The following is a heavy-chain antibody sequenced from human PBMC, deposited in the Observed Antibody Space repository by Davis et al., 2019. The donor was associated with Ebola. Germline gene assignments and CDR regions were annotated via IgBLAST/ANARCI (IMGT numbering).Heavy chain of an antibody. Sequence: GGSLRLSCAASGFTFSSYGMHWVRQAPGKGLEWVAIVSYDGAKAYYGDSVKGRFTISRDGSKNTVYLQMDSLRPDDTAVYYCARDAHMVALGLDSWGHGTLVTVSS. CDR1: GFTFSSYG. J-gene: IGHJ5*01. CDR2: VSYDGAKA. CDR3: ARDAHMVALGLDS. D-gene: IGHD2-15*01. V-gene: IGHV3-30*19.